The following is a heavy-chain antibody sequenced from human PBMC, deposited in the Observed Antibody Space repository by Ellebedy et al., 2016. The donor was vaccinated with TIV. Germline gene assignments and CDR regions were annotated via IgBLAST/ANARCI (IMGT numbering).Heavy chain of an antibody. CDR3: VSTTRSRSFDI. J-gene: IGHJ3*02. CDR1: GFSFSTYY. V-gene: IGHV3-7*02. D-gene: IGHD4-11*01. CDR2: INQDGTSK. Sequence: GESLKISCAASGFSFSTYYMFWVRQAPGKGLEWLASINQDGTSKNYVDSVRGRLTISRDNAENSLYLQMNSLGVEDTAMYYCVSTTRSRSFDIWGQGTTVTVSS.